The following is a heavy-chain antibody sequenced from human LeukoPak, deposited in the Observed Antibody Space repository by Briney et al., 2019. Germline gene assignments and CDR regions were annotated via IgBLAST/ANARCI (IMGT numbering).Heavy chain of an antibody. V-gene: IGHV4-38-2*02. CDR3: ARASGGSYFRFDP. CDR1: GYSISSGYY. D-gene: IGHD1-26*01. CDR2: IYYSGST. J-gene: IGHJ5*02. Sequence: SETLSLTCTVSGYSISSGYYWGWIRQPPGKGLEWIGYIYYSGSTNYNPSLKSRVTISVDTSKNQFSLKLSSVTAADTAVYYCARASGGSYFRFDPWGQGTLVTVSS.